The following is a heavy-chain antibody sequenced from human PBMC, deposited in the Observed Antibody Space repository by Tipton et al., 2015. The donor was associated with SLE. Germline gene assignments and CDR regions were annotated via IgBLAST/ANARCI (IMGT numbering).Heavy chain of an antibody. CDR1: GVSISSYY. CDR3: ALSFGSSSPLDY. Sequence: TLSLTCTVSGVSISSYYWSWIRQPAGKGLEWIGRMYTSGSTNYNPSLKSRVTMSVDTSKNQFSLRLRSVTAADTAVYYCALSFGSSSPLDYWGQGTLVTVSS. V-gene: IGHV4-4*07. CDR2: MYTSGST. D-gene: IGHD6-6*01. J-gene: IGHJ4*02.